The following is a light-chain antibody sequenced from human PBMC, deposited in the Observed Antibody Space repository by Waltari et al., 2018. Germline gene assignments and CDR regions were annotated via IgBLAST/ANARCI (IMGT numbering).Light chain of an antibody. CDR3: QQYNSYPWT. CDR2: DAS. V-gene: IGKV1-5*01. CDR1: HSISSW. Sequence: DIQMTQSPSTLSASAGDRVTITCRASHSISSWLAWYQQKPGKAPKFLIYDASTLESGVPSRFSGSGSETEFTLTISSLQPDDFATYYCQQYNSYPWTFGQGTKVEIK. J-gene: IGKJ1*01.